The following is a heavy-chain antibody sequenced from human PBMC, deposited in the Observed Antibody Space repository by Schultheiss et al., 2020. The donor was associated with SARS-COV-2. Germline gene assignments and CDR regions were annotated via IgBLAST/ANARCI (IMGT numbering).Heavy chain of an antibody. CDR3: ARRSSGWYGSDY. J-gene: IGHJ4*02. D-gene: IGHD6-19*01. Sequence: SETLSLTCAVYGGSFSGYYWSWIRQPPGKGLEWIGEINHSGSTYYNPSLKSRVTISVDTSKNQFSLKLSSVTAADTAVYYCARRSSGWYGSDYWGQGTLVTVSS. V-gene: IGHV4-34*01. CDR1: GGSFSGYY. CDR2: INHSGST.